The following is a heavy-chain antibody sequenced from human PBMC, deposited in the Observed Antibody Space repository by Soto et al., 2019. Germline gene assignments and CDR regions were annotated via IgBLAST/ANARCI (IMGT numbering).Heavy chain of an antibody. CDR1: GFTFSSYA. J-gene: IGHJ6*02. Sequence: GGSLRLSCAASGFTFSSYAMSWVRQAPGKGLEWVSAISGSGGSTYYADSVKGRFTISRDNSKNTLYLQMNSLRAEDTAVYYCAKGLYDFWSGYSYYYGMDVWGQGTTVTVSS. V-gene: IGHV3-23*01. D-gene: IGHD3-3*01. CDR3: AKGLYDFWSGYSYYYGMDV. CDR2: ISGSGGST.